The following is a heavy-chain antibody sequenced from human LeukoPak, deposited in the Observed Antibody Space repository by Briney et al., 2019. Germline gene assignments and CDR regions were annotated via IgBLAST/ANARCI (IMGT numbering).Heavy chain of an antibody. CDR3: ARGPGPDIVVVPAAIFDY. Sequence: KPSETLSLTCAVYGGSFSGYYWSWVRQPPGKGLEWIGEINHSGSTNYNPSLKSRVTISVDTSKNQFSLKLSSVTAADTAVYYCARGPGPDIVVVPAAIFDYWGQGTLVTVSS. D-gene: IGHD2-2*02. CDR2: INHSGST. V-gene: IGHV4-34*01. CDR1: GGSFSGYY. J-gene: IGHJ4*02.